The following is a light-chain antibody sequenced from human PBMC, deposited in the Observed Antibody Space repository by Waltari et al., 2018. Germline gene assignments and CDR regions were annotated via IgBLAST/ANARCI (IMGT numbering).Light chain of an antibody. CDR2: EGS. CDR1: SRDVGSYNL. V-gene: IGLV2-23*01. Sequence: QSALTQPASVSGSPGQSITISCTGTSRDVGSYNLFSWYQQHPGKAPKRRIYEGSKRPSGVSIRFTGSKSGNTASLTISGLQAEDDADSYCCSSAGSRGVVFGGWPKLTVL. J-gene: IGLJ2*01. CDR3: CSSAGSRGVV.